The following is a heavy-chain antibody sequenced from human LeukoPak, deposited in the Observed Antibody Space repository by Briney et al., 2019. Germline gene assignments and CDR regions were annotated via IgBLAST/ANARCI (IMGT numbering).Heavy chain of an antibody. J-gene: IGHJ6*03. CDR2: ISWNSGSI. V-gene: IGHV3-9*01. CDR1: GFTFDDYA. CDR3: AKDNSLYYYYYMDV. Sequence: HAGRSLRLSCAASGFTFDDYAMHWVRQAPGKGLVWVSGISWNSGSIGYADSVKGRFTISRDNAKNSLYLQMNSLRAEDTALYYCAKDNSLYYYYYMDVWGKGTTVTVSS. D-gene: IGHD6-13*01.